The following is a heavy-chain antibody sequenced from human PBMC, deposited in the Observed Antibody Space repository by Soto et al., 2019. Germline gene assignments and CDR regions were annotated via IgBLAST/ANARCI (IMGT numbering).Heavy chain of an antibody. J-gene: IGHJ6*02. CDR3: SGLDFYYYGMDV. CDR2: IYYSGST. V-gene: IGHV4-39*01. CDR1: GGSISSSSDY. Sequence: PSETLSLTCTVSGGSISSSSDYWAWNRQPPGKGLEWIGSIYYSGSTYYNPSLKSRVTISVDTSKNQFSLKLSSVTAADTALYYCSGLDFYYYGMDVWGQGTTVTVSS. D-gene: IGHD2-2*03.